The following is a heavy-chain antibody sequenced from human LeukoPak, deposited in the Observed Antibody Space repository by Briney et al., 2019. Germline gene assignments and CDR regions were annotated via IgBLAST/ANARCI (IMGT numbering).Heavy chain of an antibody. CDR1: GGSITKYY. Sequence: PSETLSLTCTVSGGSITKYYWSWLRQPAGKGLEWIGRIYSSGSSNFNPSLMSRGTISPDKAKHQFPRQRSTVTAANTAVYYCEYELRLYPDQQHWGRGTLVPVSS. D-gene: IGHD1/OR15-1a*01. CDR3: EYELRLYPDQQH. J-gene: IGHJ4*02. CDR2: IYSSGSS. V-gene: IGHV4-4*07.